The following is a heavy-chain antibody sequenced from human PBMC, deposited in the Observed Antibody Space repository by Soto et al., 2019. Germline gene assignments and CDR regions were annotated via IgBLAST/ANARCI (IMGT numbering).Heavy chain of an antibody. CDR2: INHSGST. Sequence: SETLSLTCAVYGESFSGYYWSWIRQPPGKGLEWIGEINHSGSTNYNPSLKSRVTMSVDTSKNQFSLKLSSVTAADTAVYYCAGNIVATISSFDYWDQGTLVTVSS. CDR3: AGNIVATISSFDY. V-gene: IGHV4-34*01. CDR1: GESFSGYY. J-gene: IGHJ4*02. D-gene: IGHD5-12*01.